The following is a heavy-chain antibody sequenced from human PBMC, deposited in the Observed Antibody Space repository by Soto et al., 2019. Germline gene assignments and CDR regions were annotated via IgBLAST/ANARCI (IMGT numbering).Heavy chain of an antibody. V-gene: IGHV1-69*13. CDR2: IIPIFGTA. CDR1: GGTFSSYA. J-gene: IGHJ6*02. Sequence: GASVKVSCKASGGTFSSYAISWVRQAPGQGLEWMGGIIPIFGTANYAQKFQGRVTITADESTSTAYMELSSLRSEDTAVYYCARQAGSYDFWSGYPSNYYYYYGMDVWGQGTTVTVSS. CDR3: ARQAGSYDFWSGYPSNYYYYYGMDV. D-gene: IGHD3-3*01.